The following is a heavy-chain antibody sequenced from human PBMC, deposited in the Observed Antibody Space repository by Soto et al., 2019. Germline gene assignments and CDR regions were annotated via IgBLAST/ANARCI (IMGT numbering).Heavy chain of an antibody. CDR3: AREVTMVRGVISGYGMDV. D-gene: IGHD3-10*01. CDR1: GFPFSSYS. Sequence: GGSLRLSCAASGFPFSSYSMNWVRQAPGKGLEWVSSISSSSSYIYYADSVKGRFTISRDNAKNSLYLQMNSLRAEDTAVYYCAREVTMVRGVISGYGMDVWGQGTTVTVSS. CDR2: ISSSSSYI. V-gene: IGHV3-21*01. J-gene: IGHJ6*02.